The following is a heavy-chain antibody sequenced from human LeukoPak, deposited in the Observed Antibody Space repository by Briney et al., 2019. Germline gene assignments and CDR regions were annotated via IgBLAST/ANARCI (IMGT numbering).Heavy chain of an antibody. V-gene: IGHV4-31*03. CDR1: GGSISSGHYY. CDR2: IYYSGST. Sequence: SQTLSLTCTVSGGSISSGHYYWSWIRQHPGKGLERIGYIYYSGSTYYNPSLKSRVTISVDTSKNQFSLMLSYVTAADTAVYYCARDAPDYSFDFWGQGTLVTVSS. J-gene: IGHJ4*02. CDR3: ARDAPDYSFDF. D-gene: IGHD4-11*01.